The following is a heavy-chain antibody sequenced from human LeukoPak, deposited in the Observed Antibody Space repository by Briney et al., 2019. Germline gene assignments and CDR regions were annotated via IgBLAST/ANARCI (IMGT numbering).Heavy chain of an antibody. V-gene: IGHV3-23*01. CDR3: ARGIGWFEY. D-gene: IGHD2-15*01. CDR1: GFMFASYG. CDR2: ISGSGGTT. J-gene: IGHJ5*01. Sequence: GGSLRLSYAASGFMFASYGMSWVRQAPGKGLEWASVISGSGGTTYYSDSVKGRFTISRDNAKNSLFLQMNSLRAEDTAVYYCARGIGWFEYWGQGTLVTVSS.